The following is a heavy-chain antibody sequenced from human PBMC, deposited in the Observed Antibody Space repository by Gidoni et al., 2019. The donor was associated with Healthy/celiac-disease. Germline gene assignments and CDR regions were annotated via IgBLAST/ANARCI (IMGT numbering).Heavy chain of an antibody. D-gene: IGHD6-13*01. Sequence: QVQLVESWGGVVQPGRSLRLSCAASGFPFSSYGMHRVRQAPGKGLEWVAVIWYDGSNKYNADSVKGRFTISRDNSKNTLYLQMNSLRAEDTAVYYCARDATLAAPPPLYYYYGMDVWGQGTTVTVSS. V-gene: IGHV3-33*01. CDR2: IWYDGSNK. CDR3: ARDATLAAPPPLYYYYGMDV. J-gene: IGHJ6*02. CDR1: GFPFSSYG.